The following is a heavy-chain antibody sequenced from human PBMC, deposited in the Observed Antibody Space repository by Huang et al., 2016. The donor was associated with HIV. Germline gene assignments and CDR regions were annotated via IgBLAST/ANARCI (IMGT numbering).Heavy chain of an antibody. D-gene: IGHD2-21*02. CDR1: GYSFTNYW. V-gene: IGHV5-51*03. J-gene: IGHJ4*02. CDR3: ARSEVLVTAVPFDH. CDR2: IYPADADT. Sequence: EVQLVQSEAEVKKPGESLKISCRGSGYSFTNYWLGWVRQRPGEGLEWMGVIYPADADTSYSPSFQGQVTFSADKSTRTAYLQWSSLQASDTAIYYCARSEVLVTAVPFDHWGQGTLVTVSS.